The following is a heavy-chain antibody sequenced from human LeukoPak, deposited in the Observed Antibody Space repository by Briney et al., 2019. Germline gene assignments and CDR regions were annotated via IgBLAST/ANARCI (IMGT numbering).Heavy chain of an antibody. Sequence: PGGSLRLSCAASGFTFSSYAMSWVRQAPGKGLEWVSAISGSGGSTYYADSAKGRFTISRDNSKNTLYLQMNSLRAEDTAVYYCAKVPAATYYYYMDVWGKGTTVTVSS. J-gene: IGHJ6*03. CDR1: GFTFSSYA. CDR3: AKVPAATYYYYMDV. V-gene: IGHV3-23*01. D-gene: IGHD2-2*01. CDR2: ISGSGGST.